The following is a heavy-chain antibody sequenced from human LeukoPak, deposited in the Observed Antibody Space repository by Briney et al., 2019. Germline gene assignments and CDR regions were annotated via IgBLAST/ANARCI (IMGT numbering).Heavy chain of an antibody. CDR3: ARGVSVWGSYRYTGYPDY. CDR2: ISSSGSTI. D-gene: IGHD3-16*02. V-gene: IGHV3-11*01. J-gene: IGHJ4*02. Sequence: GGSLRLSCAASGFTFSDYYMSWIRQAPGKGLEWVSYISSSGSTIYYADSVKGRFTISRDNAKYSLYLQMNSLRAEDTAVYYCARGVSVWGSYRYTGYPDYWGQGTLVTVSS. CDR1: GFTFSDYY.